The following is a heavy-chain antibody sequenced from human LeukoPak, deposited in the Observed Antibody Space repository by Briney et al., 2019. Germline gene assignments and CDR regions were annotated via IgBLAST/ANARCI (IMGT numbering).Heavy chain of an antibody. CDR1: GGSISSYY. D-gene: IGHD3-22*01. CDR2: IYYSGST. J-gene: IGHJ4*02. Sequence: SETLSLTCTVSGGSISSYYWSSTRQPPGKGLEWIGYIYYSGSTNYNPSLKSRVTISVDTSKNQFSLKLSSVTGADTAVYYCARDGNYYDSKWMSYFDYWGQGTLVTVSS. V-gene: IGHV4-59*01. CDR3: ARDGNYYDSKWMSYFDY.